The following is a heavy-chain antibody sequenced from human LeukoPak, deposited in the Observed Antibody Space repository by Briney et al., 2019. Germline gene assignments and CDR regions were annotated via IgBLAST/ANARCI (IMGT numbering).Heavy chain of an antibody. Sequence: SETLSLTCAVYGGSFSCYYWSWIRQPPGKGLEWIGEINHIGSTNYNPSLKSRVTISVDTSKNQFSLKLSSVTAADTAVYYCARGGQVAAASPFDYWGKGTLVTVSS. J-gene: IGHJ4*02. D-gene: IGHD6-13*01. CDR1: GGSFSCYY. CDR2: INHIGST. V-gene: IGHV4-34*01. CDR3: ARGGQVAAASPFDY.